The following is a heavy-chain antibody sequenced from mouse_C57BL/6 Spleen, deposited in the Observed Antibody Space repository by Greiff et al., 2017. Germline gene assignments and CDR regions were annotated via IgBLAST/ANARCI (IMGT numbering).Heavy chain of an antibody. V-gene: IGHV1-69*01. Sequence: QVQLQQPGAELVMPGASVKLSCKASGYTFTSYWMHWVKQRPGQGLEWIGEIDPSDSYTNYNQKFKGKSTLTVDKSSSTAYMQLSSLTSEDSAVYYCARGGNYQFSYYAMDYWGQGTSVTVSS. D-gene: IGHD2-1*01. CDR3: ARGGNYQFSYYAMDY. CDR1: GYTFTSYW. CDR2: IDPSDSYT. J-gene: IGHJ4*01.